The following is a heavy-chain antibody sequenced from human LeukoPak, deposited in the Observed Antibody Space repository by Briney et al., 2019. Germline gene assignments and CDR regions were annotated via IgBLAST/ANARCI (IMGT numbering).Heavy chain of an antibody. V-gene: IGHV3-30*02. CDR2: IRYDGSNK. Sequence: GGSLRLSCAASGFTFSSYSMHWVRQAPGKGLEWVAFIRYDGSNKYYADSVKGRFTISRDNSKNTLYLQMNSLRAEDTAVYYCAKDSHSSGWYNKYYFDYWGQGTLVTVSS. CDR1: GFTFSSYS. D-gene: IGHD6-19*01. J-gene: IGHJ4*02. CDR3: AKDSHSSGWYNKYYFDY.